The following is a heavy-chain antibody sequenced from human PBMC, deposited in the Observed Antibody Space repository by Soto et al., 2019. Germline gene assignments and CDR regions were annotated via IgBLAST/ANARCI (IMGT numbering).Heavy chain of an antibody. J-gene: IGHJ2*01. CDR3: AKTPLMYIYWYFDL. V-gene: IGHV3-9*01. D-gene: IGHD1-1*01. Sequence: EVQLVESGGGLVQPGRSLRLSCAASGFTFDDYAMHWVRQAPGKGLEWVSGISWDSGSIGYAVSVKGRFTISRDNAKNSLYLQMNSLRAEDTALYYCAKTPLMYIYWYFDLWGRGTLVTVSS. CDR1: GFTFDDYA. CDR2: ISWDSGSI.